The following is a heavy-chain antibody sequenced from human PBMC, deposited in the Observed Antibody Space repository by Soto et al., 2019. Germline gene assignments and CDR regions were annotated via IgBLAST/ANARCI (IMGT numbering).Heavy chain of an antibody. CDR2: INPNSGGT. J-gene: IGHJ6*02. V-gene: IGHV1-2*04. CDR1: GYTFTGYY. CDR3: ARARIAARPHYYYGMDV. Sequence: GASVKVSCKASGYTFTGYYMHWVRQAPGQELEWMGWINPNSGGTNYAQKFQGWVTMTRDTSISTAYMELSRLRSDDTAVYYCARARIAARPHYYYGMDVWGQGTTVTVSS. D-gene: IGHD6-6*01.